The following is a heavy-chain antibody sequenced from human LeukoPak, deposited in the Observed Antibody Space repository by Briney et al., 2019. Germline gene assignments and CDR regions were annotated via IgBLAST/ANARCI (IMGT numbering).Heavy chain of an antibody. Sequence: PSETLSLTCTVSGDSIRTSSAYWSWIRQPAGKELEWIGRIYGRGSTNYNPSLKSRVTISVDKSKNQFSLKLSSVTAADTAVYYCARDAYGYTDTWGQGTLVTVSS. J-gene: IGHJ5*02. D-gene: IGHD5-12*01. CDR1: GDSIRTSSAY. V-gene: IGHV4-61*02. CDR3: ARDAYGYTDT. CDR2: IYGRGST.